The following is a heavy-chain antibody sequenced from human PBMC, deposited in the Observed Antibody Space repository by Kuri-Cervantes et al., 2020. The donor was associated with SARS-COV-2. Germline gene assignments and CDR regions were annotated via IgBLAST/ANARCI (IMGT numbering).Heavy chain of an antibody. CDR1: GFTFGDYA. J-gene: IGHJ4*02. Sequence: GESLKISCTASGFTFGDYAMSWVRQAPGKGLEWVANIKQDGSEKYYVDSVKGRFTISRDNAKNSLYLQMNSLRAEDTAVYYCARAFQIQLWLPFDYWGQGTLVTVSS. CDR2: IKQDGSEK. V-gene: IGHV3-7*03. CDR3: ARAFQIQLWLPFDY. D-gene: IGHD5-18*01.